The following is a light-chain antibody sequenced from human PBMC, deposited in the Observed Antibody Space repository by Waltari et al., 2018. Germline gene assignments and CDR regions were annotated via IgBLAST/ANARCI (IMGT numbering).Light chain of an antibody. CDR1: QDIITW. J-gene: IGKJ4*01. V-gene: IGKV1-5*03. CDR2: KAS. CDR3: QQYNSYSTT. Sequence: DIQMTQFPSTLSASVGDSVPITCRASQDIITWLSWYQQKPRKAPKLLIFKASSLESGVPSRFSGSGSGTEFTLTISSLQPDDFATYYCQQYNSYSTTFGGGTKVEVK.